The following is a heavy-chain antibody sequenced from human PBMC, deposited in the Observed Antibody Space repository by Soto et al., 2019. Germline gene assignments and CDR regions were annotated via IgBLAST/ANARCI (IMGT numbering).Heavy chain of an antibody. Sequence: PGGSLRPSCAASGFTFSTYSMNWVRQAPGKGLEWVSSLSSSSSYIYYADSVKGRFTISRDNAENSLYLQMNSLRAEDTAVYYCARDYYDSSGTQIMDVWGQGTTVTVSS. CDR2: LSSSSSYI. CDR1: GFTFSTYS. J-gene: IGHJ6*02. V-gene: IGHV3-21*01. CDR3: ARDYYDSSGTQIMDV. D-gene: IGHD3-22*01.